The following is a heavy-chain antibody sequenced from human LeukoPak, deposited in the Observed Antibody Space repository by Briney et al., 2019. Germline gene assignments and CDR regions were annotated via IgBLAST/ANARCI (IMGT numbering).Heavy chain of an antibody. Sequence: PGGSLRLSCAASGITVSTNYMSWVRQAPGKGLEWVSVIYSGGSTYYADSVKGRFTISRDNSKNTLYLQMNSLRAEDTAVYYCARGSDYCSSTSCFDYWGQGTLVTVSS. CDR3: ARGSDYCSSTSCFDY. J-gene: IGHJ4*02. CDR2: IYSGGST. V-gene: IGHV3-53*01. CDR1: GITVSTNY. D-gene: IGHD2-2*01.